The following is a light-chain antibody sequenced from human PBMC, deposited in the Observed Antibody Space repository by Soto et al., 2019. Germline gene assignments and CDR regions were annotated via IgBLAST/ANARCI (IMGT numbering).Light chain of an antibody. CDR2: WAS. CDR3: QQYGNSPLT. Sequence: DIVMTQSPDSLAVSLGERATINCKSSQSVLYSSNNKNYLAWYQQKPGQPPKLLIYWASTRESGVPDRFSGSGSGTDFTLTISRLEPEDFAVYFCQQYGNSPLTFGGGTKVDIK. V-gene: IGKV4-1*01. CDR1: QSVLYSSNNKNY. J-gene: IGKJ4*01.